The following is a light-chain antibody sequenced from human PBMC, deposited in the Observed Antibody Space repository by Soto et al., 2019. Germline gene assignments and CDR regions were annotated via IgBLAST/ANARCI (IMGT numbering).Light chain of an antibody. CDR2: EVK. Sequence: QPASVSGSPGQSITISCTGTSSDVGGYNFVSWYQQHPGGAPKLLIYEVKRRPSGVSSRFSGSKSFNTASLTISGLQAEDEATYYCFSYTSSTTLYVVFGGGTKLTVL. J-gene: IGLJ3*02. CDR3: FSYTSSTTLYVV. CDR1: SSDVGGYNF. V-gene: IGLV2-14*01.